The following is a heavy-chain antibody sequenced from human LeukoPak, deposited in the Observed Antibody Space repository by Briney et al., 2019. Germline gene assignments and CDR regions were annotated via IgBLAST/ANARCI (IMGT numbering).Heavy chain of an antibody. CDR2: INTSGNS. V-gene: IGHV4-4*07. CDR1: GDSIRNYY. D-gene: IGHD6-13*01. Sequence: SETLSLTCTVSGDSIRNYYWSWIRQPAGKGLEWIGRINTSGNSNYNPSLGSRVTVSVDTSKNQFSLNLSSVTAADTAVYYCARGWYYFDYWGQGTLVTVSS. CDR3: ARGWYYFDY. J-gene: IGHJ4*02.